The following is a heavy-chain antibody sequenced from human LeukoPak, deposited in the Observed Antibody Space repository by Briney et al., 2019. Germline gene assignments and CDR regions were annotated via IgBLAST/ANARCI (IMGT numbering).Heavy chain of an antibody. V-gene: IGHV3-23*01. J-gene: IGHJ5*02. CDR2: ISGSGGST. D-gene: IGHD2-2*01. CDR3: AKQRGDIVVVPAAMGKWFDP. CDR1: GFTFSSYA. Sequence: GGSLRLSCAASGFTFSSYAMSWARQAPGKGLEWVSAISGSGGSTYYADSVKGRFTISRDNSKNTLYLQMNSLRAEDTAVYYCAKQRGDIVVVPAAMGKWFDPWGQGTLVTVSS.